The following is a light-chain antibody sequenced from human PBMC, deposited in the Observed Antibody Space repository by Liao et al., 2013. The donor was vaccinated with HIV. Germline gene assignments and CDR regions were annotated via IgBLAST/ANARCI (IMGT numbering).Light chain of an antibody. CDR1: NIGSKS. J-gene: IGLJ2*01. V-gene: IGLV3-21*04. CDR2: YDS. Sequence: SYVLTQPPSVSVAPGKTARITCGGNNIGSKSVHWYQQKPGQAPVLVIYYDSDRPSGIPERFSGSNSENTATLTISRVEAGDEADYHCQVWDNTVDRVVFGGGTKLAVL. CDR3: QVWDNTVDRVV.